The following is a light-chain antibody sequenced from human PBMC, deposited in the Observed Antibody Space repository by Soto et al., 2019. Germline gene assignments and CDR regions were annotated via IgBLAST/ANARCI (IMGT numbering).Light chain of an antibody. CDR1: QRVSSSY. V-gene: IGKV3-20*01. Sequence: EIVLTQSPGTLSLSPGERATLSCRASQRVSSSYLAWYQQKPGQAPRLLIYGASSRATGIPDRFSGSGSGTDFTLTISRLEPEDFAVYYCQQYGSSSLWTFGQGAKVEIK. CDR2: GAS. CDR3: QQYGSSSLWT. J-gene: IGKJ1*01.